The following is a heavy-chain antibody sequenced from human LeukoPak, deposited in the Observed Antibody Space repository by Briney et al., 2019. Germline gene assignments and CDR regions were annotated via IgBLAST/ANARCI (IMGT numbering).Heavy chain of an antibody. V-gene: IGHV3-21*01. D-gene: IGHD3-22*01. Sequence: PGGSLRLSCAASGFTFSSYSMNWVRQAPGKGLEWVSSISSTSSNKYYADSLKGRFTISRDNAKNSLYLQMNSLRSEDTAVYYCARDPRDYYDSSGYSRFDYWGQGTLVTVSS. CDR1: GFTFSSYS. CDR2: ISSTSSNK. CDR3: ARDPRDYYDSSGYSRFDY. J-gene: IGHJ4*02.